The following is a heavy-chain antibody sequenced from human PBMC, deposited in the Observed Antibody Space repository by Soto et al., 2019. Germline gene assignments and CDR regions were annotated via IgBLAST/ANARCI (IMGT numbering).Heavy chain of an antibody. Sequence: GGSLRLSCEASAFSFGSHTMNWVRQAPGKGLEWVSSINSGGSRSYYADSVKGRFTISRDNAKNSLYLQMNSLRAEDAAIYYCSREVRPAVGREYDYWGEGGLVT. CDR3: SREVRPAVGREYDY. D-gene: IGHD2-2*01. V-gene: IGHV3-21*01. CDR2: INSGGSRS. CDR1: AFSFGSHT. J-gene: IGHJ4*02.